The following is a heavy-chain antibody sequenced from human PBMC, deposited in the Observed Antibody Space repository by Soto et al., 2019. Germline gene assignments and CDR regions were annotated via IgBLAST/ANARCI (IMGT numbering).Heavy chain of an antibody. V-gene: IGHV3-74*01. CDR3: ARGWFRPAV. J-gene: IGHJ6*04. Sequence: EVQLVESGGGLVQPGESLRLSCAASGFTLSGRSMHWVRQAPGKGLVWVSGIDNAGTDSTYADSVKGRFTSSRDNAKNMLYLQLNSLCVEVTAVYYCARGWFRPAVWVKGTTVTVSS. CDR1: GFTLSGRS. CDR2: IDNAGTDS. D-gene: IGHD3-10*01.